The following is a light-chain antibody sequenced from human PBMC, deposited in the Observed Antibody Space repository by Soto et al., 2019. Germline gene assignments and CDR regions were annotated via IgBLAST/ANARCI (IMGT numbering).Light chain of an antibody. J-gene: IGLJ3*02. Sequence: QSALTQPASVSGSPGQSITSSCTGTSSDVGGYNYVSWYQQHPGKAPKLMVYEVTNRPSGVSNRFSGSKSGNTASLTISGLLAEDEADYYCSSYTSSSTWVFGGGTKLTVL. CDR2: EVT. V-gene: IGLV2-14*01. CDR1: SSDVGGYNY. CDR3: SSYTSSSTWV.